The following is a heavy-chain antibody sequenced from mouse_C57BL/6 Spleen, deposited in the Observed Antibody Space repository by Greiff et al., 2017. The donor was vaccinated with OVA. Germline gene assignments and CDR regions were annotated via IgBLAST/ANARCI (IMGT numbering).Heavy chain of an antibody. V-gene: IGHV1-82*01. CDR1: GYAFSSSW. J-gene: IGHJ2*01. CDR3: ARDYYGSKYFDY. CDR2: IYPGDGDT. D-gene: IGHD1-1*01. Sequence: VQVVESGPELVKPGASVKISCKASGYAFSSSWMNWVKQRPGKGLEWIGRIYPGDGDTNYNGKFKGKATLTADKSSSTAYMPLSSLTSAESAVYFCARDYYGSKYFDYWGQGTTLTVSS.